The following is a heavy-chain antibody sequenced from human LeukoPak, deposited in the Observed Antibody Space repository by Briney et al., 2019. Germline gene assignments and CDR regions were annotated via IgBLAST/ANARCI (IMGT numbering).Heavy chain of an antibody. J-gene: IGHJ4*02. CDR3: AREGFTMIVTAYLDY. CDR2: ISGSGGST. D-gene: IGHD3-22*01. V-gene: IGHV3-23*01. CDR1: GFTFSSYA. Sequence: GGSLRLSCAASGFTFSSYAMSWVRQAPGKGLEWVSAISGSGGSTYYADSVKGRFTISRDNAKNSLYLQMNSLRAEDTAVYYCAREGFTMIVTAYLDYWGQGTLVTVSS.